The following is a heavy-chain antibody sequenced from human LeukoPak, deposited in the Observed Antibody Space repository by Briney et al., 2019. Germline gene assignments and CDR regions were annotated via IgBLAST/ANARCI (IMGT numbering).Heavy chain of an antibody. CDR3: ARGPQVYDIRDSTAAKIDY. CDR2: INPSGGST. J-gene: IGHJ4*02. V-gene: IGHV1-46*01. Sequence: GASVKVSCKASGYTFTIYYMHWVRQAPGQGLEWMGIINPSGGSTSYAQKFQGRVTMTRDMSTSTVYMDLSSLRSEDTAVYYCARGPQVYDIRDSTAAKIDYWGQGTLVTVSS. CDR1: GYTFTIYY. D-gene: IGHD3-16*01.